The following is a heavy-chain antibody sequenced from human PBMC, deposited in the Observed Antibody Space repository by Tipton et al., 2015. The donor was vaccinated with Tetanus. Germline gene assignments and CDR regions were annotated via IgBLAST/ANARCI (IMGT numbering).Heavy chain of an antibody. CDR1: GGSITGNDYF. J-gene: IGHJ5*02. Sequence: TLSLTCSVSGGSITGNDYFWGWIREAPEQGLEWIGYIYYSGSTYYNPSLKSRVSMSVDTSQNQFFLNLTSVTAADTAVYYCARDQGGGRVVRLNWLDPWGQGTLVTVSS. D-gene: IGHD6-6*01. CDR3: ARDQGGGRVVRLNWLDP. V-gene: IGHV4-31*03. CDR2: IYYSGST.